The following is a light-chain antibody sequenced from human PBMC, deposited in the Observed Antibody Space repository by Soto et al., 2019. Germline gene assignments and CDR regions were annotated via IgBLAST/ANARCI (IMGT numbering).Light chain of an antibody. CDR2: DVN. V-gene: IGLV2-14*03. CDR3: SSYTSSSTHV. Sequence: QSALTQPASVSGSPGQSITISCTGTSSDVGGYNFVSWYQQHPGKVPKLMIFDVNSRPSGVSDRFSGSKSGNTASLTISGPQAEDEGDYYGSSYTSSSTHVFGSGTKVTVL. J-gene: IGLJ1*01. CDR1: SSDVGGYNF.